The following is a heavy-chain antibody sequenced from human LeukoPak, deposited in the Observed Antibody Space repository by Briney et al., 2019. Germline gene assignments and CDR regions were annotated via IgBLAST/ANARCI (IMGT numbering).Heavy chain of an antibody. D-gene: IGHD2-15*01. Sequence: VQPGGSLRLSCAASGFTFSSYAMSWVRQAPGKGLECVSAISGSGGSTCYADSVKGRFTISRDNSKNTLYLQMNSLRAEDTAVYYCAFPHCSGGSCYSYWGQGTLVTVSS. CDR2: ISGSGGST. CDR3: AFPHCSGGSCYSY. V-gene: IGHV3-23*01. CDR1: GFTFSSYA. J-gene: IGHJ4*02.